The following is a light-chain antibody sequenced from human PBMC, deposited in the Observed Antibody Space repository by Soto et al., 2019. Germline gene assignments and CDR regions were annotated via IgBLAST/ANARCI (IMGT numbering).Light chain of an antibody. CDR2: GAS. J-gene: IGKJ3*01. CDR1: QSVGSNY. CDR3: QQYTTSPFT. V-gene: IGKV3-20*01. Sequence: IVLTQSPGTLSLSPGERATLYCRASQSVGSNYLAWYQQEPGQAPRVLIYGASSRATGIPDRFSGSGSGADFTLTISRLEPEDFAVYYCQQYTTSPFTFGPGTKVDIK.